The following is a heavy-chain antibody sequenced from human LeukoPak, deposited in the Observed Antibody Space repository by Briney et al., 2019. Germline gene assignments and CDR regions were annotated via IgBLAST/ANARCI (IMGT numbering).Heavy chain of an antibody. J-gene: IGHJ5*02. CDR3: ARGNDIVALEGP. V-gene: IGHV3-23*01. CDR1: GFTFSSYA. Sequence: RSGGSLRLSCAASGFTFSSYAMSWVRQAPGKGLEWVSAISGSGGSTYYADSVKGRFTISRDNSKNMLYLQMNSLGAEDTAVYYCARGNDIVALEGPWGQGALVTVSS. CDR2: ISGSGGST. D-gene: IGHD2-15*01.